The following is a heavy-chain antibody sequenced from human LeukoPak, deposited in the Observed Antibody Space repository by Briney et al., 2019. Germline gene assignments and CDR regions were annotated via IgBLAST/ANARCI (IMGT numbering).Heavy chain of an antibody. Sequence: SETLSLTCTVSGGSITSHYWSWIRQPPGKGLEWIAYVLDSVRTKDNPSLQSRLTLSADTSKNQLSLRLSSVTAADTAVYYCATLKRGSIYGYFDFWGQGIKVTVSS. V-gene: IGHV4-59*11. CDR2: VLDSVRT. D-gene: IGHD5-18*01. J-gene: IGHJ4*02. CDR1: GGSITSHY. CDR3: ATLKRGSIYGYFDF.